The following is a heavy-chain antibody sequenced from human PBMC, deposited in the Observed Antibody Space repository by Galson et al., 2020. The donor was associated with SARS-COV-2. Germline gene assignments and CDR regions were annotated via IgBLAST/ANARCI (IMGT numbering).Heavy chain of an antibody. CDR2: IKSKANSYAT. D-gene: IGHD2-2*01. V-gene: IGHV3-73*01. J-gene: IGHJ5*02. Sequence: GGSLRLSCAASGFTFRGSAIHWVRQASGKGLEWVGRIKSKANSYATAYAASVKGRFTMSRDDSKNTAYLQMNSLKTEDTALYYCTSGYCSSSTCYPEFDPCGQGTLVTVSS. CDR1: GFTFRGSA. CDR3: TSGYCSSSTCYPEFDP.